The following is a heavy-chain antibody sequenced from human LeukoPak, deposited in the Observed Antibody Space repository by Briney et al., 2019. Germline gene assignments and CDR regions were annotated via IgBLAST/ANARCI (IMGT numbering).Heavy chain of an antibody. D-gene: IGHD1-26*01. Sequence: GGSLRLSCAASGISCSDYYMGWIRQAPGKGLEWVSYISGSGSDTNYADSVKGRFTISRDNAKNTLYLQMNSLRAEDTAVYYCARGATYAYYQDYWGQGTLVTVSS. CDR3: ARGATYAYYQDY. V-gene: IGHV3-11*06. CDR1: GISCSDYY. J-gene: IGHJ4*02. CDR2: ISGSGSDT.